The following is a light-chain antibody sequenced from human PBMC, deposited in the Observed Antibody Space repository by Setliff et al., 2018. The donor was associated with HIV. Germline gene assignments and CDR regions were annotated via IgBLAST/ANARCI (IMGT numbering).Light chain of an antibody. CDR3: SSYTASSTLYV. Sequence: QSALTQPAPVSGSPGQSITISCTGSASDVGGYNYVSWYQQQRGKAPKLIIYDVTHRPSGVSHRFSASKSGNTASLTISGLQAEDEADYFCSSYTASSTLYVFGTGTKVTVL. V-gene: IGLV2-14*03. J-gene: IGLJ1*01. CDR1: ASDVGGYNY. CDR2: DVT.